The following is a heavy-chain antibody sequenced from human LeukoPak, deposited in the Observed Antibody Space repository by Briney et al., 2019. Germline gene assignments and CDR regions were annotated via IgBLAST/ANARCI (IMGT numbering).Heavy chain of an antibody. CDR3: ARHGWQRGYTFGDNWFDP. CDR2: IYYSGAT. J-gene: IGHJ5*02. D-gene: IGHD5-18*01. V-gene: IGHV4-59*08. CDR1: GDSISSQY. Sequence: SETLSLTCIVSGDSISSQYWSWIRQPPGKGLEWIGYIYYSGATNHNPFFKSRVTIAVDSSKNQLSLTLSSVTAADTAVYYCARHGWQRGYTFGDNWFDPWGQGTLVTVSS.